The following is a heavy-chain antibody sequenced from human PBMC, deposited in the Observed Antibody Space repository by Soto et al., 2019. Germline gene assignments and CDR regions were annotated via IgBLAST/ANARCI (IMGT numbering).Heavy chain of an antibody. D-gene: IGHD2-21*01. V-gene: IGHV4-34*01. Sequence: SETLSLTCAVYGGSFSGLSWNWIRQSPGKKLEWIGEIDYRGNTNYNPSLRGRVTLSVDPSKNQFSLNVRSVTAADAAYYYCARSTKSGDHALGLEYWSRGTLVTAPS. J-gene: IGHJ4*02. CDR1: GGSFSGLS. CDR3: ARSTKSGDHALGLEY. CDR2: IDYRGNT.